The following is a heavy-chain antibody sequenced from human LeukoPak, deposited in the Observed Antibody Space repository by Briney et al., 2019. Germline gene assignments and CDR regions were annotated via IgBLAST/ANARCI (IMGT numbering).Heavy chain of an antibody. Sequence: SETLSLTCTVSGASISGYYWSWIRQPPGKGLEWIGYVHYSGSTNYNPSLQSRVTMSVDTSKNQFSLKLSSVTAADTAIYYCARNAAVATSRSWFDPWGQGTLVTVSS. V-gene: IGHV4-59*08. D-gene: IGHD6-19*01. CDR2: VHYSGST. J-gene: IGHJ5*02. CDR1: GASISGYY. CDR3: ARNAAVATSRSWFDP.